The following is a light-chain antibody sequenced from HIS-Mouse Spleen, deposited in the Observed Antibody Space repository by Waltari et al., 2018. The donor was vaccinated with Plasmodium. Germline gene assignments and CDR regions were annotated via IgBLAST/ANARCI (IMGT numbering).Light chain of an antibody. V-gene: IGLV3-10*01. CDR3: YSTDSSGNHRV. Sequence: SYELTQPPSLSVSPGQTARLTCPGHALPTKSPYSYQQKSGQAPVLVIYEDSKRPSGSPERFSGSSSGTMATLTISGAQVEDEADYYCYSTDSSGNHRVFGGGTKLTVL. CDR1: ALPTKS. J-gene: IGLJ3*02. CDR2: EDS.